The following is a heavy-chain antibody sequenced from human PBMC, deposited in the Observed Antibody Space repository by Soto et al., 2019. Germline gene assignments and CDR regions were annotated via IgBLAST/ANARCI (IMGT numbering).Heavy chain of an antibody. J-gene: IGHJ4*02. Sequence: GASVKVSCKASGYTCTGHYIHWVRQAPEQGPEWMGEIGPETGATRYAQKFQGRVTMTRDMSITTVYMELNNLSPDDTAVYYCGRGRSGQIVVFYWGQGTPVTVS. D-gene: IGHD1-26*01. CDR3: GRGRSGQIVVFY. CDR1: GYTCTGHY. CDR2: IGPETGAT. V-gene: IGHV1-2*02.